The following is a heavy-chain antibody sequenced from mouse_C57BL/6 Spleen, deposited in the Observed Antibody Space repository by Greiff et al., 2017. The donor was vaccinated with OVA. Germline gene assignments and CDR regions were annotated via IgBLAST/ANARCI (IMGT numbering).Heavy chain of an antibody. Sequence: VQLQQSGAELVRPGASVKLSCTASGFNIKDYYMHWVKQRPEQGLEWIGRIDPEDGDTEYPPKFQGKATMTADTSSNTAYLQLSSLTSEDTAVYYCTLYGSSSYWYFDVWGTGTTVTVSS. CDR3: TLYGSSSYWYFDV. D-gene: IGHD1-1*01. V-gene: IGHV14-1*01. CDR2: IDPEDGDT. J-gene: IGHJ1*03. CDR1: GFNIKDYY.